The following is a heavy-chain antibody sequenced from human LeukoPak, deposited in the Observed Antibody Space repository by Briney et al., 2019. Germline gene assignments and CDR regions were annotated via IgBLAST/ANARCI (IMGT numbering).Heavy chain of an antibody. Sequence: SETLSLTCTVSGGSISSSSTYHWGWIRQPPREGLEWIGNIYYSGGTYYKPSLKSRVIISLDTSKNQFSLKLNSVTAADTAVYYCARQHSSGLDYWGQGTLVTVSS. V-gene: IGHV4-39*01. CDR2: IYYSGGT. D-gene: IGHD3-22*01. CDR3: ARQHSSGLDY. J-gene: IGHJ4*02. CDR1: GGSISSSSTYH.